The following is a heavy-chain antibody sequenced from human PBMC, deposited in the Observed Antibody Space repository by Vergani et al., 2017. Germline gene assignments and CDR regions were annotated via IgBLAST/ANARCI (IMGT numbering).Heavy chain of an antibody. J-gene: IGHJ2*01. V-gene: IGHV3-23*01. D-gene: IGHD4-17*01. CDR2: ISGSGGST. CDR1: GFTFSSYA. Sequence: EVQLLESGGGLVQPGGSLRLSCAASGFTFSSYAMSWVRQAPGKGLEWVSGISGSGGSTYYADSVKGRFTISRDNSKNTVYLQMNSLRAEDTAVYYCAREGEDYGDYVWYFDLWGRGTLVTVSS. CDR3: AREGEDYGDYVWYFDL.